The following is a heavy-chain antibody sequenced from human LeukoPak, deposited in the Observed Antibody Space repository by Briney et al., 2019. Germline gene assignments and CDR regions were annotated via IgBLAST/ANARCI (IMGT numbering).Heavy chain of an antibody. J-gene: IGHJ6*03. CDR2: IIPILGIA. CDR1: GGTFSSYT. D-gene: IGHD2-21*01. V-gene: IGHV1-69*04. Sequence: SVKVSCKASGGTFSSYTISWVRQAPGQGLEWMGRIIPILGIANYAQKFQGRVTITADKSTSTAYMELSSLRSEDTAVYYCARDWCGGDCYYYYYSYMDVWGKGTTVTVSS. CDR3: ARDWCGGDCYYYYYSYMDV.